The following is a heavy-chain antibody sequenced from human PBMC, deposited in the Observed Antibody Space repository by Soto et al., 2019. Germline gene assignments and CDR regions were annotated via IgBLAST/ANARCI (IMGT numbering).Heavy chain of an antibody. J-gene: IGHJ6*02. CDR1: GYTFTGYY. D-gene: IGHD2-2*01. CDR2: INPNSGGT. V-gene: IGHV1-2*04. CDR3: AREYCSSTSCYGDYYYYGMDV. Sequence: QVQLVQSGAEVKKPGASVKVSCKASGYTFTGYYMHWVRQAPGQGLEWMGWINPNSGGTNYAQKFQGWVTMTRDKSISTAYMELSRLRSDDTAVYYCAREYCSSTSCYGDYYYYGMDVWGQGTTVTVSS.